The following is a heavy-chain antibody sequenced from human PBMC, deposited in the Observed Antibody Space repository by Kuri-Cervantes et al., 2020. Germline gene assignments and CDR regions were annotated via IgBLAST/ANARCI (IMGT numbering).Heavy chain of an antibody. J-gene: IGHJ4*02. V-gene: IGHV3-30-3*01. D-gene: IGHD3-10*01. CDR3: VQGGSGSYPFDY. Sequence: GGSLRLSCAASGFTFSSYAMHWVRQAPGKGLEWVAVISYDGSNKYYADSVKGRFTISRDNSKNTLYLQMNSLRAEDTAVYYCVQGGSGSYPFDYWGQGTLVTVSS. CDR2: ISYDGSNK. CDR1: GFTFSSYA.